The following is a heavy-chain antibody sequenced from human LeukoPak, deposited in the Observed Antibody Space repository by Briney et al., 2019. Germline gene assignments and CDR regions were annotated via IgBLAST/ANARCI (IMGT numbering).Heavy chain of an antibody. CDR3: AKYFYDSSTYSFDY. CDR2: IGSGGTT. J-gene: IGHJ4*02. V-gene: IGHV3-23*01. D-gene: IGHD3-22*01. CDR1: GFTFNTYS. Sequence: GGSLRLSCAASGFTFNTYSMNWVRMAPGKGLEWVSSIGSGGTTHYADYVKGRFTISRDNSKNTLFLQMNSLRAEDTAVYYCAKYFYDSSTYSFDYWGQGTLVTVSS.